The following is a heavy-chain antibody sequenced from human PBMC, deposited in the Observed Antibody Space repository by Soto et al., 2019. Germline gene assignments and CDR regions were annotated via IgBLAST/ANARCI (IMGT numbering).Heavy chain of an antibody. CDR3: ARAVGLMPDH. J-gene: IGHJ4*02. V-gene: IGHV4-59*01. CDR2: IYYSGST. CDR1: GGSISSYY. Sequence: SETLSLTCTVSGGSISSYYWSWIRQPPGKGLEWIGYIYYSGSTNYNPSLKSRVTISVDTSKNQFSLKLSSVTAADTAVYECARAVGLMPDHWGQGTLVTVSS. D-gene: IGHD2-2*01.